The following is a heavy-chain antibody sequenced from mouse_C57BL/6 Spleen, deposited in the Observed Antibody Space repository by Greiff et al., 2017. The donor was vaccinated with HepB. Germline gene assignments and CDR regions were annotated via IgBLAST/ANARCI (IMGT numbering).Heavy chain of an antibody. CDR3: ASSIYYGNHWYFDV. Sequence: VNVVESGAELVKPGASVKMSCKASGYTFTTYPIEWMKQNHGKSLEWIGNFHPYNDDTKYNEKFKGKATLTVEKSSSTVYLELSRLTSDDSAVYYCASSIYYGNHWYFDVWGTGTTVTVSS. J-gene: IGHJ1*03. CDR2: FHPYNDDT. V-gene: IGHV1-47*01. CDR1: GYTFTTYP. D-gene: IGHD2-1*01.